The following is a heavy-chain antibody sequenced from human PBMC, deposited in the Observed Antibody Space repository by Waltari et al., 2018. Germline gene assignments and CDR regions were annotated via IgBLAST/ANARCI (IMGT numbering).Heavy chain of an antibody. Sequence: QITLKESGPTLVKPTQTLTLTCTSSGFSLSTSGGGVGWIRQPPGKALEWLVLIYWNDDKRYSPSLKSRLTITNDTSKNQVVLTMTNMDPVDTATYYCAHSTDYDFWSGYYAPYWYFDLWGRGTLVTVSS. CDR3: AHSTDYDFWSGYYAPYWYFDL. CDR1: GFSLSTSGGG. J-gene: IGHJ2*01. V-gene: IGHV2-5*01. CDR2: IYWNDDK. D-gene: IGHD3-3*01.